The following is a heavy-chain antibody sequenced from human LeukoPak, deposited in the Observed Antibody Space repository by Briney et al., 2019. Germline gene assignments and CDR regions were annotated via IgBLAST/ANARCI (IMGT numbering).Heavy chain of an antibody. CDR3: ARNSCPSGSCYDNRGYFDY. J-gene: IGHJ4*02. CDR1: GGSISSYY. V-gene: IGHV4-59*08. Sequence: SETLSLTCTVSGGSISSYYWSWIRQPAGKGLEWIGYMYNSGSTNNNPSLKSRVTISVDTSKNQFSLKLSSVTAADTAVYYCARNSCPSGSCYDNRGYFDYWGQGTLVTVSS. D-gene: IGHD2-15*01. CDR2: MYNSGST.